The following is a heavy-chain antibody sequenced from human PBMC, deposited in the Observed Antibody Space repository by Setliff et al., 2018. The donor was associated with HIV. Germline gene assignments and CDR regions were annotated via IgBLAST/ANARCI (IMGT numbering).Heavy chain of an antibody. V-gene: IGHV4-38-2*01. CDR1: GYSISSGYY. CDR2: IYHNGIT. D-gene: IGHD4-17*01. Sequence: PSETLSLTCGVSGYSISSGYYWGWIRQPPGKGLEWIGSIYHNGITYYNPSLKSRVTISVDTSQNQFSLKLSSVAAAGTAIYYCARRIYGNNPYFDYWSQGTLVTVSS. J-gene: IGHJ4*02. CDR3: ARRIYGNNPYFDY.